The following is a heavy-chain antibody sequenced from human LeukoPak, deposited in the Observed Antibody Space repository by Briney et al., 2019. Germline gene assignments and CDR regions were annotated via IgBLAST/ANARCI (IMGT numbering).Heavy chain of an antibody. D-gene: IGHD1-26*01. CDR3: AREGSYRPLDY. J-gene: IGHJ4*02. Sequence: SETLSLTCTVSGGSISSYYWSWIRQPAGKGLEWIGRIYTSGSTNYHPSLMSRGTISVDTSKNQVSLDLSSVTAADTAVYYCAREGSYRPLDYWGQGTLVTVSS. CDR1: GGSISSYY. V-gene: IGHV4-4*07. CDR2: IYTSGST.